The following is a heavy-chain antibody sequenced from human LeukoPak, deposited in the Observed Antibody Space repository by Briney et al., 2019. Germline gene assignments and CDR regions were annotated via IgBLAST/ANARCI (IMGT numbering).Heavy chain of an antibody. V-gene: IGHV4-59*01. CDR2: IYYSGST. CDR3: ARGGLFGYYYDSSGYLGY. Sequence: SETLSLTCTVSGGSISSYYWSWIRQPPGKGLEWIGYIYYSGSTNYNPSPKSRVTISVDTSKNQFSLKLSSVTAADTAVYYCARGGLFGYYYDSSGYLGYWGQGTLVTVSS. J-gene: IGHJ4*02. D-gene: IGHD3-22*01. CDR1: GGSISSYY.